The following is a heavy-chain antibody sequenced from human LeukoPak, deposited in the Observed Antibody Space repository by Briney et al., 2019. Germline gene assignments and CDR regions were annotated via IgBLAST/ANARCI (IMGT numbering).Heavy chain of an antibody. D-gene: IGHD6-25*01. CDR3: AKSRQGAARLEGYYYYMDV. J-gene: IGHJ6*03. V-gene: IGHV3-11*04. CDR1: GFTFSDYY. Sequence: GGSLRLSCAASGFTFSDYYMSWIRQAPGKGLEWVSYISSSGSTIYYADSVKGRFTISRDNSKNTLYLQMNSLRAEDTAVYYCAKSRQGAARLEGYYYYMDVWGKGTTVTVSS. CDR2: ISSSGSTI.